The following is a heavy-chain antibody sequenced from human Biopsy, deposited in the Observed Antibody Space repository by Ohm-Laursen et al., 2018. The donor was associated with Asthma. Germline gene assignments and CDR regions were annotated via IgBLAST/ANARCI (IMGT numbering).Heavy chain of an antibody. D-gene: IGHD6-19*01. CDR1: GFTVSRDH. CDR2: IYSGGTS. J-gene: IGHJ4*02. V-gene: IGHV3-53*01. CDR3: ARGDSSGWSHYYFDY. Sequence: GSLRLSCAASGFTVSRDHMFWVRQAPGKGLEWVSVIYSGGTSRTADSVRGRFTISRDFSKNTLHLQMHSLRVEDTAVYYCARGDSSGWSHYYFDYWARELWSPSPQ.